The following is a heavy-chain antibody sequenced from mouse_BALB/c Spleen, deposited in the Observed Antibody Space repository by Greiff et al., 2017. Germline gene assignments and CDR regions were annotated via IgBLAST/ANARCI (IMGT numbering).Heavy chain of an antibody. D-gene: IGHD1-1*01. CDR3: ARGGYGSSYYAMDY. CDR1: GFNIKDTY. CDR2: IDPANGNT. V-gene: IGHV14-3*02. J-gene: IGHJ4*01. Sequence: EVKLVESGAELVKPGASVKLSCTASGFNIKDTYMHWVKQRPEQGLEWIGRIDPANGNTKYDPKFQGKATITADTSSNTAYLQLSSLTSEDTAVYYCARGGYGSSYYAMDYWGQGTSVTVSS.